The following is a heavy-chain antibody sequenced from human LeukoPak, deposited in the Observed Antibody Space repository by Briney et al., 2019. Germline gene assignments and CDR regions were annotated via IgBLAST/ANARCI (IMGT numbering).Heavy chain of an antibody. CDR2: IWSNGGET. J-gene: IGHJ4*02. CDR1: GFTFNKYG. V-gene: IGHV3-33*01. D-gene: IGHD5-12*01. CDR3: ARDRTYSGSPDGRSHFNS. Sequence: GGSLRLSCAASGFTFNKYGMHWVRQVPGMGLEWVAVIWSNGGETYYADSVRGRFTISRDNSKSTVDLQMNSLRAKDTAVYYCARDRTYSGSPDGRSHFNSWGQGTLVTVSS.